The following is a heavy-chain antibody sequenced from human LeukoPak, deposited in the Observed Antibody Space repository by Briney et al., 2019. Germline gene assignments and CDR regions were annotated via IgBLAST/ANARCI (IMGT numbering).Heavy chain of an antibody. CDR1: GFTFSIHA. J-gene: IGHJ4*02. CDR2: IGGGDT. D-gene: IGHD1-1*01. V-gene: IGHV3-23*01. Sequence: GGCLRLSCAGSGFTFSIHAMSWVRQAPGKGLEWGSTIGGGDTYYADSVKGRFTISRDDSQSTVHLQMNSLRAEDTAVYYCAKDWIPYNRVFDCFDFWGQGTLVTVSS. CDR3: AKDWIPYNRVFDCFDF.